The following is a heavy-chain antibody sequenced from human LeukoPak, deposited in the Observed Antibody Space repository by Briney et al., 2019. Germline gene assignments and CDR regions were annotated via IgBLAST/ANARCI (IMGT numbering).Heavy chain of an antibody. V-gene: IGHV4-38-2*01. D-gene: IGHD6-19*01. CDR1: GYSISSGYY. CDR3: ARGSVGSGWAFDY. CDR2: IYHSGST. J-gene: IGHJ4*02. Sequence: PSETLSLTCAVSGYSISSGYYWGWIRQPPGKGLEWIGSIYHSGSTYYNPSLKSRVTISVDTSKNQFSLKLSSVTAADTAVYYCARGSVGSGWAFDYWGQGTLVTVSS.